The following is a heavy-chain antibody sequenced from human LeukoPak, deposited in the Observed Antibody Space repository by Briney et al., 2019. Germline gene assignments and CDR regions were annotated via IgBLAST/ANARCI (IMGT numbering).Heavy chain of an antibody. V-gene: IGHV3-21*01. CDR2: ISSSSSYI. D-gene: IGHD3-3*01. CDR1: GFTFSSYS. CDR3: ARGRKVLRFLEWLVDNWFDP. J-gene: IGHJ5*02. Sequence: GGSLRLSCAASGFTFSSYSMNWVRQAPGKGLEWVSSISSSSSYIYYADSVKGRFTISRDNAKNSLYLQMNSLRAEDTAVYYCARGRKVLRFLEWLVDNWFDPWGQGTLVTVSS.